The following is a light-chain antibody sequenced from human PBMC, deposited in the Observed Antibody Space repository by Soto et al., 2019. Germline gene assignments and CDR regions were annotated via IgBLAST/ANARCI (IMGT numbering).Light chain of an antibody. CDR2: KAS. J-gene: IGKJ5*01. CDR3: QQYYDWPIT. V-gene: IGKV1-5*03. CDR1: QSISSG. Sequence: DIQMTQATSTWSGSLGDSVTITCGASQSISSGLAWYQQKPGKAPKLLIYKASSLESGVPSRFSGSGSGTEFTLTINSLQPDDFATYYCQQYYDWPITIGQGTRLEIK.